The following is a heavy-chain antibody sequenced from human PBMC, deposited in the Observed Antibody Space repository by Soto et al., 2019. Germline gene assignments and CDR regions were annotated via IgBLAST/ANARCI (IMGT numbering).Heavy chain of an antibody. CDR1: GFTFSTYS. CDR3: ASPEYYYDTSGWYY. J-gene: IGHJ4*02. V-gene: IGHV3-21*01. D-gene: IGHD3-22*01. Sequence: GSLRLSYAASGFTFSTYSMNWVRQAPGKGLEWVSSISSSSSYIYYADSVKGRFTISRDNAKNSLYLQMNSLRAEDTAVYYCASPEYYYDTSGWYYWGQGTLVTVSS. CDR2: ISSSSSYI.